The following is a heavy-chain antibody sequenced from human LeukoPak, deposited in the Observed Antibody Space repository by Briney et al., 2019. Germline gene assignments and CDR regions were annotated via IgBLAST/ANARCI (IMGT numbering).Heavy chain of an antibody. V-gene: IGHV4-34*01. Sequence: SETLSLTCAVYGGSFSGYYWSWIRQPPGKGLEWIGEINHSGSTNYNPSLKSRVTISVDTSKNQFSLKLSSVTAADTAVYYCARDRWEDDYFDYWGQRTLVTVSS. CDR1: GGSFSGYY. CDR3: ARDRWEDDYFDY. D-gene: IGHD3-16*02. CDR2: INHSGST. J-gene: IGHJ4*02.